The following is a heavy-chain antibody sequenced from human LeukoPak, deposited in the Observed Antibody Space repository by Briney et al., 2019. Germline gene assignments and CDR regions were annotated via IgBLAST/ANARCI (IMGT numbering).Heavy chain of an antibody. CDR3: ARGNFYDNKGYSPELRY. J-gene: IGHJ4*02. V-gene: IGHV1-2*02. D-gene: IGHD3-10*01. CDR1: GYTFTSYY. Sequence: ASVKVSCKTSGYTFTSYYIHWLRQAPGQRCEWMGWSDPKSGATKYEHFQGRVTMPRDTSISTAYMELSRLTSDDTAVYYCARGNFYDNKGYSPELRYWGQGTLVTVSS. CDR2: SDPKSGAT.